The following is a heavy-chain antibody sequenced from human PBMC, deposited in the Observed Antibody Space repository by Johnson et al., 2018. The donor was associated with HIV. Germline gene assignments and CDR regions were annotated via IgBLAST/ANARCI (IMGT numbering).Heavy chain of an antibody. CDR2: IKQDGSAN. J-gene: IGHJ3*02. Sequence: VQLVESGGGLVQRGGSLRLSCSGSGFSISNYWMSWVRQAPGKGLEWVAYIKQDGSANHYVDSLEGRFTISRDNVKNSLYLQMNSLRVEDTAVYYWARGRGALDIWGQGTMVTVSS. D-gene: IGHD3-16*01. CDR1: GFSISNYW. CDR3: ARGRGALDI. V-gene: IGHV3-7*03.